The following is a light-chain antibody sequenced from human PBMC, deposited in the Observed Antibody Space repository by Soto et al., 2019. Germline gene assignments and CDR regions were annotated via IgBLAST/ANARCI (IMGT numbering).Light chain of an antibody. CDR3: QQYDSSRGIT. V-gene: IGKV3-20*01. CDR1: QSVSSSY. CDR2: GAS. Sequence: SCMASQSVSSSYLAWYQQKPGQAPRLLIYGASSRATGIPDRFSGSGSGTDFTLTISRLEPEDFEVFYCQQYDSSRGITFGQGTRLEIK. J-gene: IGKJ5*01.